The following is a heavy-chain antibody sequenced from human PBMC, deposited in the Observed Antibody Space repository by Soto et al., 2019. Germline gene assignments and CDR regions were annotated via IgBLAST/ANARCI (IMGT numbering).Heavy chain of an antibody. Sequence: QVQLVQSGAEVKKPGSSVKVSCKASGGTFGSYAISWVRQAPGQGLEWMGGIIPIPGTANYAQKFQGRDTIAADESTSTAYMELSSLRSEDTAVYYCARSQGSSTSLEIYYYYYYGMEVWGQGTTVTVSS. CDR2: IIPIPGTA. CDR1: GGTFGSYA. V-gene: IGHV1-69*01. J-gene: IGHJ6*02. D-gene: IGHD2-2*01. CDR3: ARSQGSSTSLEIYYYYYYGMEV.